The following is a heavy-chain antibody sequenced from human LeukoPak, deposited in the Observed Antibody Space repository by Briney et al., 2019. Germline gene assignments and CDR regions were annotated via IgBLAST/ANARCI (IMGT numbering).Heavy chain of an antibody. D-gene: IGHD2-2*01. J-gene: IGHJ5*02. CDR2: ISSSGSTI. CDR3: ARGGNVVVPAVGWFDP. V-gene: IGHV3-48*03. Sequence: TGGSLRLSCAASGFTFSSYAMHWVRQAPGKGLEWVSYISSSGSTIYYADSVKGRFTISRDNAKNSLYLQMNSLRAEDTAVYYCARGGNVVVPAVGWFDPWGQGTLVTVSS. CDR1: GFTFSSYA.